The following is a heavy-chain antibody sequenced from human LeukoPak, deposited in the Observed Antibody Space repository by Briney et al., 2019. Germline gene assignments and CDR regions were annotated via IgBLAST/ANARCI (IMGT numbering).Heavy chain of an antibody. CDR2: IYYNGST. Sequence: TPSETLSLTCTVSGGSISSYYWSWIRQPPGKGLEWIGYIYYNGSTNYNPSPKSRVTISVDTSKNQFSLKPSSVTAADTAAYYCARRGILAAFDIWGQGTMVTVSS. J-gene: IGHJ3*02. CDR3: ARRGILAAFDI. D-gene: IGHD3-3*02. CDR1: GGSISSYY. V-gene: IGHV4-59*08.